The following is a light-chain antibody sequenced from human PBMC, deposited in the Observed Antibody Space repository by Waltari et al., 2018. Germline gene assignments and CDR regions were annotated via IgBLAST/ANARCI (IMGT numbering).Light chain of an antibody. J-gene: IGLJ2*01. CDR1: NIGSKS. Sequence: SYVLTQPPSVSVAPGKTASITCGGNNIGSKSVHWYQRKAGQAPELVIFYNDDRPSGIPERFSGSNSGNTATLTIGRVEAGDEADYYCQVWDSSSDHVVFGGGTKLTVL. CDR2: YND. V-gene: IGLV3-21*04. CDR3: QVWDSSSDHVV.